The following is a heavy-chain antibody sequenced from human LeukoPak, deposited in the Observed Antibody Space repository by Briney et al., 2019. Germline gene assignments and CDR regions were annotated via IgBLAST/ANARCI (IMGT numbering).Heavy chain of an antibody. CDR1: GFTFSDYP. D-gene: IGHD3-16*01. J-gene: IGHJ3*02. V-gene: IGHV3-48*02. CDR2: IRGRSDTI. Sequence: PGGSLRLSCAASGFTFSDYPMNRVRQAPGKGLEWVAHIRGRSDTISYADSVKGRFTISRDNAKNSLYLQMNSLRDEDTAVYYCARDDAFAFDIWGQGTTVTVSS. CDR3: ARDDAFAFDI.